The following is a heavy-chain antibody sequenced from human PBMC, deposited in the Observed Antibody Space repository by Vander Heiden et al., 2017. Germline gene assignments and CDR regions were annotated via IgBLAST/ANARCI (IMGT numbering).Heavy chain of an antibody. D-gene: IGHD3-10*01. J-gene: IGHJ6*02. CDR1: GGSFSGYY. V-gene: IGHV4-34*01. CDR2: INHSGST. Sequence: QVQLQQWGAGLLKPSETLSLTCAVYGGSFSGYYWSWIRQPPGKGLEWIGEINHSGSTNYNPSLKSRGTISVDTSKNQFSLKLSSVTAADTAVYYCARDYYYGAGSYYYYYGMDVWGQGTTVTVSS. CDR3: ARDYYYGAGSYYYYYGMDV.